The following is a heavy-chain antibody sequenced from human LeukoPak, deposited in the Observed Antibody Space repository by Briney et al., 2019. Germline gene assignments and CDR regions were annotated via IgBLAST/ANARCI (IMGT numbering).Heavy chain of an antibody. V-gene: IGHV3-33*06. CDR3: AKGAQSWLPDFDY. D-gene: IGHD5-24*01. CDR2: IWYDGSNK. Sequence: GRSLRLSCAASGFTFSSYGMHWVRQAPGKGLEWVAVIWYDGSNKYYADSVKGRFTISRDNSKNTLYLQMNSLRAEDTAVYYCAKGAQSWLPDFDYWGQGTTVTVSS. CDR1: GFTFSSYG. J-gene: IGHJ4*02.